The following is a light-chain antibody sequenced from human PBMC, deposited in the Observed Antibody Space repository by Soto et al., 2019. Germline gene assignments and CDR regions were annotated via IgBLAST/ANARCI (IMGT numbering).Light chain of an antibody. CDR3: HQYKSYTPYT. CDR2: KAS. V-gene: IGKV1-5*03. J-gene: IGKJ2*01. Sequence: DNQITQSSSTLSGSVVDRVPTTFRASQTISSWLAWYQQKPGKAHKLMIYKASTLKSGVPSRFSGSGSGTEFTLTISSLQPDDLATYYCHQYKSYTPYTIGQGTKLDIK. CDR1: QTISSW.